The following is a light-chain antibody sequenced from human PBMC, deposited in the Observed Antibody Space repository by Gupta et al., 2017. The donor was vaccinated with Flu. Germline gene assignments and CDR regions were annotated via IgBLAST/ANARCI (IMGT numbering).Light chain of an antibody. CDR2: DAS. Sequence: DIQMTQSPSSLSASVGDRVTITCQASQDISNYLNWYQQKPGKAPKLRIYDASNLETGVPSRFSGSGSGTDFTFTISSLQTEDIATYYCQQYDNLPITFGPGTKVDIK. CDR3: QQYDNLPIT. CDR1: QDISNY. V-gene: IGKV1-33*01. J-gene: IGKJ3*01.